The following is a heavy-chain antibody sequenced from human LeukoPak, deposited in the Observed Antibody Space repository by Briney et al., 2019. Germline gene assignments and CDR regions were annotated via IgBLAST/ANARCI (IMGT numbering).Heavy chain of an antibody. CDR1: GFIFSDYG. CDR3: AKDAYDGSPSRYIPLHS. D-gene: IGHD3-3*01. V-gene: IGHV3-33*06. Sequence: GGSLRLTCAASGFIFSDYGMHWVRQAPGKGLEWVADVWHDGQKKFYADSVKGRFTISRDNSNSTLFLHMSSLSGDDTAVYYRAKDAYDGSPSRYIPLHSWGQGTLVIVPP. CDR2: VWHDGQKK. J-gene: IGHJ4*02.